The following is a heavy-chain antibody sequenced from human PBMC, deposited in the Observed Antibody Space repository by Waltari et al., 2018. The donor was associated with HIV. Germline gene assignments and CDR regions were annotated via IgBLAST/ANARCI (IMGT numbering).Heavy chain of an antibody. V-gene: IGHV4-38-2*02. CDR2: LDDSGSI. D-gene: IGHD5-18*01. CDR1: GYSLSSGYY. CDR3: ASLDTAVGYDAFDI. Sequence: QMQMQESGPGLVKSSETLSLTCTVSGYSLSSGYYLAWIRQPPGKGLEWLGTLDDSGSIDHTPPLKSRLTISVATSNNQFSLKLTSVTAADTAVYFWASLDTAVGYDAFDIWGQGTMVTVSS. J-gene: IGHJ3*02.